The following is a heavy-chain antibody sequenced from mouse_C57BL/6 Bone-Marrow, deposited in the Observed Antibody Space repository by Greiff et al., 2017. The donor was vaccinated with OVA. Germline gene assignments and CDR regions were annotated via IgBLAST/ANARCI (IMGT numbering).Heavy chain of an antibody. CDR1: GYTFTGYW. Sequence: VKLQESGAELMKPGASVKLSCKATGYTFTGYWIEWVKQRPGHGLEWIGEILPGSGSTNYNEKFKGKATFTADTSSNTAYMQLSSLTTADSAIYYCAGGGGYGPYAMDYWGQGTSVTVFS. D-gene: IGHD1-1*02. CDR2: ILPGSGST. J-gene: IGHJ4*01. V-gene: IGHV1-9*01. CDR3: AGGGGYGPYAMDY.